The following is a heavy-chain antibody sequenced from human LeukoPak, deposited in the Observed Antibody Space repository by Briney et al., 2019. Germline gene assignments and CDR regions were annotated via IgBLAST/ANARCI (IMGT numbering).Heavy chain of an antibody. CDR3: ARDRGGQYSNYVCWFDP. CDR1: GFTFSSYG. J-gene: IGHJ5*02. Sequence: PGGSLRLSCAASGFTFSSYGMHWVRQAPGKGLEWVANIKQDGSEKYYVDSVKGRFTTSRDNAKNSLYLQMNSLRAEDTAVYYCARDRGGQYSNYVCWFDPWGQGTLVTVSS. D-gene: IGHD4-11*01. V-gene: IGHV3-7*01. CDR2: IKQDGSEK.